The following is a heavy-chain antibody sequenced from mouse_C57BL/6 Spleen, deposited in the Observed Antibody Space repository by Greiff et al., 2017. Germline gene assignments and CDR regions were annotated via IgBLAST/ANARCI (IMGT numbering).Heavy chain of an antibody. CDR1: GFTFSSYG. J-gene: IGHJ3*01. CDR3: ARPYDYDVAY. V-gene: IGHV5-6*01. D-gene: IGHD2-4*01. Sequence: EVKLQESGGDLVKPGGSLKLSCAASGFTFSSYGMSWVRQTPDKRLEWVATISSGGSYTYYPDSVKGRFTISRDNAKNTLYLQMSSLKSEDTAMYYCARPYDYDVAYWGQGTLVTVSA. CDR2: ISSGGSYT.